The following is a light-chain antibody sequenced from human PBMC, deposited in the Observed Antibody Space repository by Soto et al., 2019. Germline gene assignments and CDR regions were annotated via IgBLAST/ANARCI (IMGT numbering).Light chain of an antibody. V-gene: IGLV1-51*01. CDR2: DND. Sequence: QSVLTQPPSVSAAPGQTVTISCSGSSSDIGNNYVSWYQQFPGTAPKLLMYDNDKRPSGIPDRFSGSKSGTSATLGITGLQTGDEADYYCGTWDSSLSAVFGGWTKLTVL. CDR3: GTWDSSLSAV. CDR1: SSDIGNNY. J-gene: IGLJ3*02.